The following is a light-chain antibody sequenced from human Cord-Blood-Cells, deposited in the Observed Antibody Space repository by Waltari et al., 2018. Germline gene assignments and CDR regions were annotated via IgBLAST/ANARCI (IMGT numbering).Light chain of an antibody. Sequence: QSVLTQPPSASGTPGQRVTIPCSGSSSNIGSNTVNWYQQLPGTAPKLHIYSNNQRPSGVPDRFSGSKSGTSASLAISGLQSEDEADYYCAAWDDSLNGPVFGGGTKLTVL. CDR1: SSNIGSNT. CDR3: AAWDDSLNGPV. J-gene: IGLJ3*02. V-gene: IGLV1-44*01. CDR2: SNN.